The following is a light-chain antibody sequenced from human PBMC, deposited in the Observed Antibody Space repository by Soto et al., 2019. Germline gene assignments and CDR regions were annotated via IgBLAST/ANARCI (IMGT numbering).Light chain of an antibody. Sequence: EIVLTQSPGTLSLSPGERATLSCRASQSVSSSQLAWYQQNPGQAPRLLIYGASSRATGIPDRFSGSGSGTDFTLTISGLEPEDSAVYYCKQYGSSPLYTFGQGTKLEIK. V-gene: IGKV3-20*01. CDR3: KQYGSSPLYT. CDR2: GAS. J-gene: IGKJ2*01. CDR1: QSVSSSQ.